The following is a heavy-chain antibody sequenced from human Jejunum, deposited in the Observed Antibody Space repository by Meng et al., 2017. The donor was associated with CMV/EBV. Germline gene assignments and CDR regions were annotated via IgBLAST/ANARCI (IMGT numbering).Heavy chain of an antibody. J-gene: IGHJ6*02. CDR2: INPNNGNT. V-gene: IGHV1-8*01. Sequence: NWVRQAPGRGLEWMGWINPNNGNTGYAQKFQGRFTMTWNTSISTAYMELSSLRSEDTAIYYCASHQQFCSGGSCCSLSYYYGMDVWGQGTTVTVSS. CDR3: ASHQQFCSGGSCCSLSYYYGMDV. D-gene: IGHD2-15*01.